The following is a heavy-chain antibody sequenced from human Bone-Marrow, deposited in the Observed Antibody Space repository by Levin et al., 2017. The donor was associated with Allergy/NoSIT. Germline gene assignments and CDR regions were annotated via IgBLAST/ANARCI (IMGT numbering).Heavy chain of an antibody. CDR1: GGSFSGYY. Sequence: SETLSLTCAVYGGSFSGYYWSWIRQPPGKGLEWIGEINHSGSTNYNPSLKSRVTISVDTSKNQFSLKLSSVTAADTAVYYCARERSGRTQFDYWGQGTLVTVSS. D-gene: IGHD1-1*01. J-gene: IGHJ4*02. CDR3: ARERSGRTQFDY. CDR2: INHSGST. V-gene: IGHV4-34*01.